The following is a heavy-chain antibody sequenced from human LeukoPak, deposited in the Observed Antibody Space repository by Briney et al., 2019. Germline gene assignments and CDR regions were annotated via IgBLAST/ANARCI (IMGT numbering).Heavy chain of an antibody. CDR3: ARGEYGGTRYYYGMDV. CDR1: GFTFSSYA. CDR2: ISYDGSNK. Sequence: GGSLRLSCAASGFTFSSYAMHWVRQAPGKGLEWVAVISYDGSNKYYADSVKGRFTISRDNSKNTLYLQMNSLRAEDTAVYYCARGEYGGTRYYYGMDVWGQGTTVTVSS. D-gene: IGHD4-23*01. V-gene: IGHV3-30-3*01. J-gene: IGHJ6*02.